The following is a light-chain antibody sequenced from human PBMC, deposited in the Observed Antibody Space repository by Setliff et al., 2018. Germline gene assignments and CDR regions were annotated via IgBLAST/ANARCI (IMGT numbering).Light chain of an antibody. V-gene: IGLV2-14*03. CDR1: SSDVGGYDY. CDR3: SSYTVGSTLSV. Sequence: QSALTQPASVSGSPGQSITFSCTGSSSDVGGYDYVSWYQQHPGKAPKLLIYDVTNRPSGVSNRSSGSKSGNTASLTISGLQAEDEAEYFCSSYTVGSTLSVFGTGTRSPS. J-gene: IGLJ1*01. CDR2: DVT.